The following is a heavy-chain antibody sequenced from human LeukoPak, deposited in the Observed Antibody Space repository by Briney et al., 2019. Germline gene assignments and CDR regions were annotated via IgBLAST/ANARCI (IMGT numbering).Heavy chain of an antibody. J-gene: IGHJ4*02. CDR2: IYYTGST. CDR3: ARGRKVLLWFGELPRPYYFDY. CDR1: GASMSDYY. Sequence: PSETLSLTCTVSGASMSDYYWSWIRQPPGKGLEWIGYIYYTGSTNYSPSLKSRVTMSVDTSKNQISLKLSSVTAADTAVYYCARGRKVLLWFGELPRPYYFDYWGQGTLVTVSS. D-gene: IGHD3-10*01. V-gene: IGHV4-59*12.